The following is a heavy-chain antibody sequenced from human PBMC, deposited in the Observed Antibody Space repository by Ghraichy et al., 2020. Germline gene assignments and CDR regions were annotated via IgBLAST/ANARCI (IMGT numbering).Heavy chain of an antibody. CDR3: ARFHVDTAMGVLRYYYYYMDV. J-gene: IGHJ6*03. Sequence: SETLSLTCTVSGGSISSYYWSWIRQPPGKGLEWIGYIYYSGSTNYNPSLKSRVTISVDTSKNQFSLKLSSVTAADTAVYYCARFHVDTAMGVLRYYYYYMDVWGKGTTVTVSS. CDR1: GGSISSYY. CDR2: IYYSGST. V-gene: IGHV4-59*01. D-gene: IGHD5-18*01.